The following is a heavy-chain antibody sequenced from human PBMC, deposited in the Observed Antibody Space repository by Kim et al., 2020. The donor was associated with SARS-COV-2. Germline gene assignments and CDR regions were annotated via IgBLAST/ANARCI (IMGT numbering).Heavy chain of an antibody. J-gene: IGHJ4*02. CDR3: ASAYSSSWYYFDY. Sequence: YSPSLQGTVTISADQAVSTAYLQWSSLEASDTAMYYCASAYSSSWYYFDYWGQGTLVTVSS. V-gene: IGHV5-51*01. D-gene: IGHD6-13*01.